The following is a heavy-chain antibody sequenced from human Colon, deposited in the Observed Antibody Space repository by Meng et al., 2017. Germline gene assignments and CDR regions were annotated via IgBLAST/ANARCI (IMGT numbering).Heavy chain of an antibody. CDR3: MTTALTADYYYYGKDV. Sequence: ASVKVSCKASGYSFTSYAISWIRQAPGQGLEWMGWISAHNGNTHYAQSLQGRVTLTTDTSTSTAYMEVRSLRSDDTAVYYRMTTALTADYYYYGKDVWGQGTTVTVSS. CDR2: ISAHNGNT. CDR1: GYSFTSYA. J-gene: IGHJ6*02. V-gene: IGHV1-18*01. D-gene: IGHD1-14*01.